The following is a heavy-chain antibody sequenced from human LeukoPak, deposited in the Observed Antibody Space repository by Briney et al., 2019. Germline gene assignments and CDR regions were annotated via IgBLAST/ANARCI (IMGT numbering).Heavy chain of an antibody. CDR2: INHSGST. CDR3: ARLPGYCSGGSCIDYYYYGMDV. J-gene: IGHJ6*02. CDR1: GGSFSGYY. D-gene: IGHD2-15*01. V-gene: IGHV4-34*01. Sequence: ASETLSLTCAVYGGSFSGYYWSWIRQPPGKGLEWIGEINHSGSTNYNPSLKSRVTISVDTSKNQFSLKLSSVTAADTAVYYCARLPGYCSGGSCIDYYYYGMDVWGQGTTVTVSS.